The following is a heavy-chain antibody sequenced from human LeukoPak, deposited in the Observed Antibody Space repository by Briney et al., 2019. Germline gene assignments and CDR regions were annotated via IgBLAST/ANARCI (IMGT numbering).Heavy chain of an antibody. CDR1: GFSFSICS. V-gene: IGHV3-64*02. CDR2: ISSDGGST. CDR3: ARSNNIVGATYFDY. J-gene: IGHJ4*02. Sequence: GGSLRLSCSASGFSFSICSMHWVRQAPGKGLEYISSISSDGGSTYYADSVKGRFTISRDNSKNTLYLQMGRLRAEDMAVYYCARSNNIVGATYFDYWGQGTLVTVSS. D-gene: IGHD1-26*01.